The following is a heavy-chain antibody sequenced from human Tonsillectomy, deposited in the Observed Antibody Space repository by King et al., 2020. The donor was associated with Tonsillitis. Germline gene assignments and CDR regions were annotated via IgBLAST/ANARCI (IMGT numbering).Heavy chain of an antibody. CDR1: GFTFSSYE. J-gene: IGHJ6*03. V-gene: IGHV3-48*03. D-gene: IGHD2-15*01. CDR2: ISSSGSTI. CDR3: AGEWSPGPYMDV. Sequence: VQLVESGGGLVQPGGSLRLSCAASGFTFSSYEMNWVRQAPGKGLEWVSYISSSGSTIYYADSVKGRFTISRDNAKNSLYLQMNSLRAEDTALYYCAGEWSPGPYMDVWGKGTTVTVSS.